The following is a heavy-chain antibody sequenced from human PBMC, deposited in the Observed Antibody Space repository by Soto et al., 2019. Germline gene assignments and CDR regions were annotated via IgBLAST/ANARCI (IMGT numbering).Heavy chain of an antibody. CDR1: GFTFSDEN. Sequence: GSLRLSCSASGFTFSDENMSWVRQVPGKGLEWVSGISGGGSYIFYADSVQGRFSISRDNPKNSLFLEMNSLRVEGTAVYYCARDSDCHSTSCFFPPHVWGQGTTVTVSS. CDR2: ISGGGSYI. V-gene: IGHV3-21*06. D-gene: IGHD2-2*01. J-gene: IGHJ6*02. CDR3: ARDSDCHSTSCFFPPHV.